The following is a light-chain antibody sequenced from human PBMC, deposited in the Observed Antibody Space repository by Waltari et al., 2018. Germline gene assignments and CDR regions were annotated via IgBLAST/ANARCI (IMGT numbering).Light chain of an antibody. CDR2: KAS. V-gene: IGKV1-5*03. J-gene: IGKJ1*01. CDR1: ESISSW. CDR3: QQFNTYPWT. Sequence: DIQMTQSPSTLSASVGDRVTITCRASESISSWLAWYQQRPGKAPNLLIYKASRLESGVPSRFSGSGSGTEFTLTISSLQPEDFATYYCQQFNTYPWTFGQGTKVDI.